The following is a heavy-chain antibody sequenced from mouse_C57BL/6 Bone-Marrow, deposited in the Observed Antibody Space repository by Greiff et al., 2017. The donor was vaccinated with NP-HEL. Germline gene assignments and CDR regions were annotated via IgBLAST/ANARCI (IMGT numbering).Heavy chain of an antibody. J-gene: IGHJ1*03. CDR1: GFTFSDYG. CDR3: ARITTVVHWYFDV. D-gene: IGHD1-1*01. CDR2: ISSGSSTI. Sequence: EVQLVESGGGLVKPGGSLKLSCAASGFTFSDYGLHWVRQAPEKGLEWVAYISSGSSTIYYADTVKGRFTISRDNAKNTLFLQMTSLRSEDTAMYYCARITTVVHWYFDVWGTGTTVTVSS. V-gene: IGHV5-17*01.